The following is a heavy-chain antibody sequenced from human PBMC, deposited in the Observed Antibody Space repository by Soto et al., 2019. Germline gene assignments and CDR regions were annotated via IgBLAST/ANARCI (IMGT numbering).Heavy chain of an antibody. CDR3: ARDRCSGGSCAENFQY. V-gene: IGHV3-33*01. J-gene: IGHJ1*01. CDR1: GFTFSNYG. D-gene: IGHD2-15*01. Sequence: HPGGSLRLSCAASGFTFSNYGMHWVRQAPGKGLEWVAVIRYDGSNKDYADSVKGRFTISRDNPKDTLYLQMNSLRAEDTAVYYCARDRCSGGSCAENFQYWGQGTLVTVSS. CDR2: IRYDGSNK.